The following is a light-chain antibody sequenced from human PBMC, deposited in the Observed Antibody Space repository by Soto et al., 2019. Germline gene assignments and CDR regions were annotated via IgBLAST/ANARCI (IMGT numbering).Light chain of an antibody. V-gene: IGKV3-11*01. CDR1: QSVSTS. Sequence: ENVFTQSPATPSLSPGERATPSLRASQSVSTSLVWYQQKPGQAPRLLIYAASNRATGIPARFSGSGSGTDFTLTISSLQPEDVGTYYCQKYNGAFTFGPGNKVDIK. J-gene: IGKJ3*01. CDR3: QKYNGAFT. CDR2: AAS.